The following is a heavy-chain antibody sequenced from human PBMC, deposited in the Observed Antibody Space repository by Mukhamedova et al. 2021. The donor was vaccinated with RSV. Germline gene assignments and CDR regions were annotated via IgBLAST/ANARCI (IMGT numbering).Heavy chain of an antibody. CDR2: IYYSGST. J-gene: IGHJ4*02. CDR1: SSGINA. CDR3: AREDTLLGAVDY. V-gene: IGHV4-61*01. D-gene: IGHD5-18*01. Sequence: SSGINAEYMGRQPPGKGLEWIGYIYYSGSTNYNPSLKSRVTISVDTSKNQFSLKLSSVTAADTAVYYCAREDTLLGAVDYWGQGT.